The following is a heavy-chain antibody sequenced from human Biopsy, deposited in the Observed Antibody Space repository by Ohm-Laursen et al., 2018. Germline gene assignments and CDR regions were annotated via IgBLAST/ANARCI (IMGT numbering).Heavy chain of an antibody. V-gene: IGHV3-30*18. CDR3: AKDGGPYCGGCELDY. CDR2: ISYDGYNK. D-gene: IGHD2-21*01. CDR1: GFTFNNYG. J-gene: IGHJ4*02. Sequence: SLRLSCAASGFTFNNYGMQWVRQAPGKGLESVALISYDGYNKWYADSVKGRFTISRDNSKNTLYLQMNSLRVEDTAVYYCAKDGGPYCGGCELDYWGQGTLVTVSS.